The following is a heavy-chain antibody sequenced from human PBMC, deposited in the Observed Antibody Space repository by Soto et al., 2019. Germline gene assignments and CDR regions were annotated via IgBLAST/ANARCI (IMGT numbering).Heavy chain of an antibody. J-gene: IGHJ6*02. CDR2: IYPGDSDT. CDR3: ARRGDCSGGSCYPSKHYYYYGMDV. CDR1: GYSFTSYC. V-gene: IGHV5-51*01. D-gene: IGHD2-15*01. Sequence: PGESLKISCKGSGYSFTSYCIGWVRQMPGKGLEWMGIIYPGDSDTRYNPSFQGQVTISADKSISTAYLQWSSLKASDTAMYYCARRGDCSGGSCYPSKHYYYYGMDVWGQGTTVTVS.